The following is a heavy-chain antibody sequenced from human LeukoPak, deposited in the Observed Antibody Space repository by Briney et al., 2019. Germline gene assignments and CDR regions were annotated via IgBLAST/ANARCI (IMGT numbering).Heavy chain of an antibody. J-gene: IGHJ4*02. CDR2: IYYSGST. D-gene: IGHD4-23*01. CDR3: ARHPTTVVTRVPDY. V-gene: IGHV4-39*01. CDR1: GGSISSSSYY. Sequence: SETLSLTCTVSGGSISSSSYYWGWLRQPPGQGPEWIGSIYYSGSTYYNPSLKSRVTISVDTSKNQFSLKLSSVTAADTAVYYCARHPTTVVTRVPDYWGQGTLVTISS.